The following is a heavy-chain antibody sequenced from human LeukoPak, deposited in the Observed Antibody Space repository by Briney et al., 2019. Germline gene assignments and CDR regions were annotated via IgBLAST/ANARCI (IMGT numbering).Heavy chain of an antibody. CDR1: GYTFTSYG. J-gene: IGHJ4*02. D-gene: IGHD4-11*01. V-gene: IGHV1-18*01. CDR2: ISAYNGNT. CDR3: AKDAFGTVTTDFDY. Sequence: ASVKVSCKASGYTFTSYGISWVRQAPGQGLEWMGWISAYNGNTNYAQKLQGRVTMTTDTSTSTAYMELRSLRSDDTAVYYCAKDAFGTVTTDFDYWGQGTLVTVSS.